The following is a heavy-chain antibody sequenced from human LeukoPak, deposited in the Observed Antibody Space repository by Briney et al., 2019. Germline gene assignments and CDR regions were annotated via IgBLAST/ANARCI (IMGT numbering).Heavy chain of an antibody. CDR2: ISGYNGNT. J-gene: IGHJ4*02. D-gene: IGHD5-18*01. CDR1: GYTFTSYG. Sequence: ASVKVSCKASGYTFTSYGISWVRQAPGQGLEWMGWISGYNGNTNYAQNLQGRVTMTTDTSTSTAYMELSSLRSEDTAVYYCATSYGTGDDYWGQGTLVTVSS. CDR3: ATSYGTGDDY. V-gene: IGHV1-18*01.